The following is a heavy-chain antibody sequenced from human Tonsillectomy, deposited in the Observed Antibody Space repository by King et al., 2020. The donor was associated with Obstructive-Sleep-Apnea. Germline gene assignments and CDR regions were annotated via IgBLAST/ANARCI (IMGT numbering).Heavy chain of an antibody. CDR1: GFNLDDYA. V-gene: IGHV3-9*01. J-gene: IGHJ4*02. Sequence: EVQLVESGGGLVQPGRSLRLSCAASGFNLDDYAMHWVRQVPGKGLDWVAGISWNSGNIGYADSVKGRFTITRDNDKNSLYLQMNSLGAEDTDLYYCAKDGGFDTGGGFDYWGQGALVTVSS. D-gene: IGHD1-26*01. CDR3: AKDGGFDTGGGFDY. CDR2: ISWNSGNI.